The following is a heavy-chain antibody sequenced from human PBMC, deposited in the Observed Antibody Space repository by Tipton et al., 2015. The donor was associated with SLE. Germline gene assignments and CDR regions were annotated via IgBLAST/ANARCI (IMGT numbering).Heavy chain of an antibody. D-gene: IGHD6-13*01. J-gene: IGHJ4*02. CDR1: GGSISSHY. V-gene: IGHV4-59*11. Sequence: LRLSCTVSGGSISSHYCSWIRQPPGKGLEWIGYVYSSGSTKYNPSLKSRVTISVDTSKNQFSLKLSSVTAADTAVYYCARDPIAAAGEFDYWGQGTLVTVSS. CDR3: ARDPIAAAGEFDY. CDR2: VYSSGST.